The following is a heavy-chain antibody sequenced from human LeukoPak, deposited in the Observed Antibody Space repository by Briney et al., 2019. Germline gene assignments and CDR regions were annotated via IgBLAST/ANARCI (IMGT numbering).Heavy chain of an antibody. CDR3: ARDRIPLTGYYLAY. CDR2: INSDGINT. Sequence: GGSLRLSCAASGFTFSNYWMHWVRQAPGKGLVWVSRINSDGINTSYADSVKGRFTISRDNAKNTLNLQMNSLRAEDTAVYYCARDRIPLTGYYLAYWGQGTLVTVSS. CDR1: GFTFSNYW. V-gene: IGHV3-74*01. D-gene: IGHD3-9*01. J-gene: IGHJ4*02.